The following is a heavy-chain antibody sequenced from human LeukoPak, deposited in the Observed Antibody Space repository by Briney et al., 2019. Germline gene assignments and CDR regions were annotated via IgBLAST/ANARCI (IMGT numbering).Heavy chain of an antibody. V-gene: IGHV3-23*01. Sequence: GSLRLSCAASGFIFSSYPMSWVRQAPGKGLEWVSTISGTGGSTYYADSVRGRFTIARDNSKNTLYLQMISLRVEDTAVYYCAKGHYHDSSGYLYYFDYWGQGTLVTVSS. CDR2: ISGTGGST. CDR3: AKGHYHDSSGYLYYFDY. CDR1: GFIFSSYP. J-gene: IGHJ4*02. D-gene: IGHD3-22*01.